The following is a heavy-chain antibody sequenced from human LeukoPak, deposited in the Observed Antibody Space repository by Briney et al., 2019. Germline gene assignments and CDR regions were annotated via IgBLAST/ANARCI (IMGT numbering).Heavy chain of an antibody. CDR1: GFTFSSYS. J-gene: IGHJ5*02. D-gene: IGHD3-10*01. CDR3: AKDSLRCREGFDP. CDR2: ISGSGGST. V-gene: IGHV3-23*01. Sequence: GGSLRLSCAASGFTFSSYSMSWVRQPPGQGLEWVSVISGSGGSTYYADSVKGRFTISRDNSKNTLFLQMSSLRVEDTAIYYCAKDSLRCREGFDPWGQGTLVTVSS.